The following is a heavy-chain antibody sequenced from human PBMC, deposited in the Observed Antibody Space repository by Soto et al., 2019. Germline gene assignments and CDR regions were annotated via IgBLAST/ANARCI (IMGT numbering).Heavy chain of an antibody. J-gene: IGHJ5*02. Sequence: QVQLVQSGGGVVQPGRSLRLSCAASGFDFNTYGLHWVRQAPGKGLEWVAGISFDGGNQYYADSVKGRFTISRDKSNNTLYLQMNSLGAEDTATYCAKDSSVTAAGSGGWFDPWGQGTPVIVSS. CDR1: GFDFNTYG. CDR3: AKDSSVTAAGSGGWFDP. V-gene: IGHV3-30*18. CDR2: ISFDGGNQ. D-gene: IGHD6-13*01.